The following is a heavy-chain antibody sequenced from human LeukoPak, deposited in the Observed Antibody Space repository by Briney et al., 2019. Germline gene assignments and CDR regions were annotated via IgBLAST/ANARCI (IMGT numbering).Heavy chain of an antibody. CDR1: GGSISSGGYS. V-gene: IGHV4-30-2*01. J-gene: IGHJ6*03. Sequence: SQTLSLTCAVSGGSISSGGYSWSWIRQPPGKGLEWIGYIYHSGSTYYNPSLKSRVTISVDRSKNQFSLRLTSVTAADTAMYYCARDFWSDSTYYMDVWGKGTTVTVSS. CDR2: IYHSGST. D-gene: IGHD3-3*01. CDR3: ARDFWSDSTYYMDV.